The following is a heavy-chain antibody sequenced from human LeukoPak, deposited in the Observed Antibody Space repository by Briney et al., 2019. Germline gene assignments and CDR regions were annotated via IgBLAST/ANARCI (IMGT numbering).Heavy chain of an antibody. Sequence: PSETLSHTCTVSGGSISTSYYWGWIRQPPGKGLEWIGSISYSGSTNYNPSLKSRVTISVDTSRNQFSLKLSSVTAADTAVYYCELRSVAATVSFDYWGQGTLVTVSS. CDR2: ISYSGST. V-gene: IGHV4-39*01. CDR1: GGSISTSYY. CDR3: ELRSVAATVSFDY. J-gene: IGHJ4*02. D-gene: IGHD6-13*01.